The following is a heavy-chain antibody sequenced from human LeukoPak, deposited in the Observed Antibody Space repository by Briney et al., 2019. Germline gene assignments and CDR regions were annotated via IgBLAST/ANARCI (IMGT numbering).Heavy chain of an antibody. V-gene: IGHV3-74*01. CDR1: GFTFRSYW. Sequence: PGGSLRLSCAASGFTFRSYWMTWVRQAPGKGLVWVSRIDRGLRTTDYADSVKGRFTISRDNAKNTLYLQMNSLRAEDTAVYYCVRVQDAVFYDYMDVWGKGTTVTVSS. CDR2: IDRGLRTT. CDR3: VRVQDAVFYDYMDV. D-gene: IGHD3-16*01. J-gene: IGHJ6*03.